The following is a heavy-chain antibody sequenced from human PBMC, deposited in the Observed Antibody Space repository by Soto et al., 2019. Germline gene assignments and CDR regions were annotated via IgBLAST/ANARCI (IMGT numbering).Heavy chain of an antibody. D-gene: IGHD3-10*01. V-gene: IGHV1-69*01. CDR1: GGTFSSYA. CDR3: ARVLVDYGSRSYFSYGMDV. Sequence: QVQLVQSGAEVKKPGSSVKVSCKASGGTFSSYAISWVRQAPGQGLEWMGGIIPIFGTANYAQKFQGRVTITADESTSPAYMELRSLRTEDTAVYYCARVLVDYGSRSYFSYGMDVWGQGTTVTVSS. J-gene: IGHJ6*02. CDR2: IIPIFGTA.